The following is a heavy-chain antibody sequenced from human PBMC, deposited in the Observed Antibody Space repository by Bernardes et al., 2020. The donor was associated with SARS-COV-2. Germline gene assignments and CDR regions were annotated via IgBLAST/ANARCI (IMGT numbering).Heavy chain of an antibody. CDR1: GFTLSSSW. Sequence: GSLRLSCAASGFTLSSSWMHWVRQAPGKGLVWVSRINSDGSTTTYADSVLGRFTISRDNAKNTLYLQMKFLRGEDTAVYYCARGSWHFDYWGQGALVTVSS. D-gene: IGHD6-13*01. CDR3: ARGSWHFDY. CDR2: INSDGSTT. V-gene: IGHV3-74*01. J-gene: IGHJ4*02.